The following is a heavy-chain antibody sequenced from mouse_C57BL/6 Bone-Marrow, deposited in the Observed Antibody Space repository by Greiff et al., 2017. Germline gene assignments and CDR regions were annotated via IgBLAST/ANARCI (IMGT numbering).Heavy chain of an antibody. D-gene: IGHD4-1*01. CDR1: GFNIKDDY. Sequence: VQLKESGAELVRPGASVKLSCTASGFNIKDDYMHWVKQRPEQGLEWIGWIDPANGDTEYDPKFQGKATITADTSSNTAYLQLSSLTSEDTAVYFCTTGRYGDWDGYFDYWGQGTTLTVSS. CDR3: TTGRYGDWDGYFDY. J-gene: IGHJ2*01. CDR2: IDPANGDT. V-gene: IGHV14-4*01.